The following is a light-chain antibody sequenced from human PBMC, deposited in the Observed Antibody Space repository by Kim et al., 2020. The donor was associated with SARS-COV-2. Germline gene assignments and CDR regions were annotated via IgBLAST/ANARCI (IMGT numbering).Light chain of an antibody. CDR1: AIGHKS. CDR2: YDT. V-gene: IGLV3-21*04. CDR3: QVWDSTSDQLV. J-gene: IGLJ3*02. Sequence: APGKTARMTGEGTAIGHKSVLWYQQRPGQAPVLVIYYDTDRPSGISDRFSGSNSGDTATLTISRVEAGDEADYFCQVWDSTSDQLVFGGGTKLTVL.